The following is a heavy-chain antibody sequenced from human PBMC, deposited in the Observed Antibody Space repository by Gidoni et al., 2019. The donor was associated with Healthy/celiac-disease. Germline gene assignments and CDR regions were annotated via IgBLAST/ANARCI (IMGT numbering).Heavy chain of an antibody. V-gene: IGHV4-34*01. Sequence: VQLQQWGAGLLKPSETLSLTCAVYGGSFSGYYWSWIRQPPGKGLEWIGEINHSGSTNYNPSLKSRVTISVDTSKNQFSLKLSSVTAADTAVYYCARGGGYSSSFDYWGQGTLVTVSS. CDR1: GGSFSGYY. CDR3: ARGGGYSSSFDY. CDR2: INHSGST. J-gene: IGHJ4*02. D-gene: IGHD6-6*01.